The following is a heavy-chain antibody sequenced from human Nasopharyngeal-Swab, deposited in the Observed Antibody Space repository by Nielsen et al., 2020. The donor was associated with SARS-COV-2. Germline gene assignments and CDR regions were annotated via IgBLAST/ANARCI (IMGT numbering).Heavy chain of an antibody. J-gene: IGHJ6*03. V-gene: IGHV4-34*01. D-gene: IGHD2-2*01. CDR1: GGSFSGYY. CDR2: INHSGST. Sequence: SETLSLTCAVYGGSFSGYYWSWIRQPPGKGLEWIGEINHSGSTNYNPSLESRVTISVDTAKNQFSLKLSSVTAADTAVYYCARARGTGYCSRTSCLYYMDVWGKGTTVTVSS. CDR3: ARARGTGYCSRTSCLYYMDV.